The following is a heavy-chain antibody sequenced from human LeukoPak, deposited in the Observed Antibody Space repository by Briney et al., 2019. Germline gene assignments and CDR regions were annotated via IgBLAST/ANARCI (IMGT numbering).Heavy chain of an antibody. V-gene: IGHV3-30-3*01. D-gene: IGHD3-9*01. CDR3: ARDQMSDTLTGYYSYFDY. Sequence: GGSLRLSCAASGFTFSSYAMHWVRQAPGKGLEWVAVISYDGSNKYYADSVKGRFTISRDNSKNTLYLQMNSLRAEDTAVYYCARDQMSDTLTGYYSYFDYWGQGTLVTVSS. CDR2: ISYDGSNK. J-gene: IGHJ4*02. CDR1: GFTFSSYA.